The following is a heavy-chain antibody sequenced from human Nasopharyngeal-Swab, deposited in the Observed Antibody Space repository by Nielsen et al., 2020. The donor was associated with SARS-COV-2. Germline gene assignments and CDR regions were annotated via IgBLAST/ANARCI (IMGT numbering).Heavy chain of an antibody. CDR2: IYYSGST. Sequence: WIRQPPGKGLEWIGYIYYSGSTYYNPSLKSRVTISVDTSKNQISLKLSSVTAADTAVYYCASLGGDYGDSRDYWGQGTLVTVSS. CDR3: ASLGGDYGDSRDY. D-gene: IGHD4-17*01. J-gene: IGHJ4*02. V-gene: IGHV4-30-4*07.